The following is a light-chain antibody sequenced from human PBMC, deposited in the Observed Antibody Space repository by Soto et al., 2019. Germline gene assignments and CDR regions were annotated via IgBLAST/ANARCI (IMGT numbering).Light chain of an antibody. CDR2: EVT. V-gene: IGLV2-8*01. J-gene: IGLJ3*02. CDR1: SSDVGAYKY. CDR3: TSYVGNDIWV. Sequence: QSVLTQPPSASVSLGQSVTISCTGTSSDVGAYKYVSWYQQYPGKAPKLMIYEVTKRPSGVPDRFSGSKSGNTASLTVSWLQAEDEADYYCTSYVGNDIWVFGGGTKLTVL.